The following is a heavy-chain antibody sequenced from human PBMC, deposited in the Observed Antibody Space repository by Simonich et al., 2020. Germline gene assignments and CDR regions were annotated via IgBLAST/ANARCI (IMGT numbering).Heavy chain of an antibody. V-gene: IGHV3-23*01. Sequence: GGGLVQPGGSLRLSCAASGFTFSSYAMSWVRQAPGKGLRWVSAIGGSGGSTYYADSVKGRFTISRDNSKNTLYLQMNSLRAEDTAVYYCAKDLGERITMIVVVIDAFDIWGQGTMVTVSS. D-gene: IGHD3-22*01. J-gene: IGHJ3*02. CDR2: IGGSGGST. CDR3: AKDLGERITMIVVVIDAFDI. CDR1: GFTFSSYA.